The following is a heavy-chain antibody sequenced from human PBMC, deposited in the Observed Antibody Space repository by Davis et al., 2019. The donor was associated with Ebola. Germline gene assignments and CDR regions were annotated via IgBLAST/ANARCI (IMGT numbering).Heavy chain of an antibody. CDR1: GFTFSSYW. CDR3: ARDLERYCSSTSCYTFDY. D-gene: IGHD2-2*02. J-gene: IGHJ4*02. CDR2: IKQDGSEK. Sequence: GESLKIPCAASGFTFSSYWMSWVRQAPGKGLEWVANIKQDGSEKYYVDSVKGRFTISRDNAKNSLYLQMNSLRAEDTAVYYCARDLERYCSSTSCYTFDYWGQGTLVTVSS. V-gene: IGHV3-7*03.